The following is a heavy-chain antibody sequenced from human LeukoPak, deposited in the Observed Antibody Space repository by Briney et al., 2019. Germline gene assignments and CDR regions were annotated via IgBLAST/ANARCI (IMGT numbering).Heavy chain of an antibody. J-gene: IGHJ4*02. CDR1: GFTFSSYA. CDR3: AKDQNWEGGY. D-gene: IGHD7-27*01. V-gene: IGHV3-23*01. Sequence: GGSLRLSCAASGFTFSSYAMSWVRQAPGKGLEWVSVINYSGVSTNYADSVKGRFTISRDNSKNTVYLQMSSLRVEDTAVYYCAKDQNWEGGYWGQGTMVTVSS. CDR2: INYSGVST.